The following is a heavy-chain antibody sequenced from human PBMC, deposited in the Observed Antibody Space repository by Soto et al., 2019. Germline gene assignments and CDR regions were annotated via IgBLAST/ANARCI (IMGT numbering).Heavy chain of an antibody. D-gene: IGHD6-13*01. J-gene: IGHJ4*02. Sequence: DVQLVETGGGLIQPGGFLILSCAASGFIVSSSYMSSVRQAPGKGLEWVSVIYSDGRTYYADSVKGRFTISRDNSKNSLYLQMHSMRAEDTSVYYCARCSGWYGQGYFDCWGQGTMVTVSS. CDR1: GFIVSSSY. CDR2: IYSDGRT. CDR3: ARCSGWYGQGYFDC. V-gene: IGHV3-53*02.